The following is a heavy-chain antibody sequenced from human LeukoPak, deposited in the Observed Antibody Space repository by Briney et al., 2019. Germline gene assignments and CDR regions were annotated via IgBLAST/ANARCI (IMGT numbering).Heavy chain of an antibody. V-gene: IGHV1-18*01. CDR2: ISAYNGNT. D-gene: IGHD6-19*01. CDR1: GYTFTSYA. CDR3: ARNSGWHFDY. Sequence: ASVKVSCTASGYTFTSYAMNWVRQAPGQGLEWMGWISAYNGNTNYAQKLQGRVTMTTDTSTSTAYMELRSLRSDDTAVYYCARNSGWHFDYWGQGTLVTVSS. J-gene: IGHJ4*02.